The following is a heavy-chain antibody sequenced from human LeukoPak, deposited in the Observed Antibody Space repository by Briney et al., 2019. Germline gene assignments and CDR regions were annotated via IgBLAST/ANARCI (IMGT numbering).Heavy chain of an antibody. V-gene: IGHV3-23*01. CDR1: GFSFSNYG. CDR2: IIGSGGTT. CDR3: ARDLNWGAFDI. D-gene: IGHD7-27*01. Sequence: RGSLRLSCAASGFSFSNYGMNWVRQAPGKGLEWVSGIIGSGGTTYTADSVKGRFTISRDNSKNTLYLQMNSLRAEDTAVYYCARDLNWGAFDIRGQGTMVSVSS. J-gene: IGHJ3*02.